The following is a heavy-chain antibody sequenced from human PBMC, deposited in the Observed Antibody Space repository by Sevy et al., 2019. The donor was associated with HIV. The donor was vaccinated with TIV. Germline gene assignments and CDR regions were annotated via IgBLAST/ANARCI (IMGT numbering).Heavy chain of an antibody. J-gene: IGHJ6*02. CDR2: ISYDGSNK. Sequence: GGSLRLSCAASGFTFSSYGMHWVRQAPGKGLEWVAVISYDGSNKYYADSVKGRFTISRDNSKNTLYLQMNSLRAEDTAVYYCAKDRDFRDGIDVWGQGTTVTVSS. CDR3: AKDRDFRDGIDV. D-gene: IGHD4-4*01. CDR1: GFTFSSYG. V-gene: IGHV3-30*18.